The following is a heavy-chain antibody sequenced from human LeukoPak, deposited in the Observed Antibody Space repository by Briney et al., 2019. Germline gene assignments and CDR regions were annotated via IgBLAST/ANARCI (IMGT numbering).Heavy chain of an antibody. Sequence: ASVNVSCKASGYTFTTFDISWVRQAPGQGLEWMGWISTYNGNTNYAQNLQGRVTMTSDTSTSTAYMELRSLRSDDTAVYYCARGGGGGTYYYFGMDVWGQGTTVTVSS. CDR3: ARGGGGGTYYYFGMDV. J-gene: IGHJ6*02. D-gene: IGHD2-21*01. CDR1: GYTFTTFD. CDR2: ISTYNGNT. V-gene: IGHV1-18*01.